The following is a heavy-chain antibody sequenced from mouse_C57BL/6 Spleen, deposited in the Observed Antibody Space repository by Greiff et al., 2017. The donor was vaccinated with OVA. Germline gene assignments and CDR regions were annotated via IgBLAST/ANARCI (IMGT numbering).Heavy chain of an antibody. CDR2: ICIGNGYT. D-gene: IGHD4-1*01. V-gene: IGHV1-58*01. Sequence: VQLQQSGAELVRPGSSVKMSCTTSGYTFTSYGMNWVQQTPGQGLEWIAHICIGNGYTEYYENFKGKATLTSDTSSSTDYMQLSSLTSEDSAMYVCARSETGSYYFDYWGQGTTVTVSA. CDR3: ARSETGSYYFDY. J-gene: IGHJ2*01. CDR1: GYTFTSYG.